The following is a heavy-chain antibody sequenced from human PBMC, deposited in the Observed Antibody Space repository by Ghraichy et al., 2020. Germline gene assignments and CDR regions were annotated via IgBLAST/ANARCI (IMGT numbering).Heavy chain of an antibody. J-gene: IGHJ5*02. CDR2: ISAGGTTT. CDR1: GFSFSNYV. D-gene: IGHD2-15*01. Sequence: GVLRLSCAASGFSFSNYVLTWVRQAPGKGLEWVSTISAGGTTTYYADSVKGRFTISRDNSQNTLYLQMNSLRVEDTAVYYCAKAWGNCSGGTCPSYNWFDPWGQGTLVTVSS. V-gene: IGHV3-23*01. CDR3: AKAWGNCSGGTCPSYNWFDP.